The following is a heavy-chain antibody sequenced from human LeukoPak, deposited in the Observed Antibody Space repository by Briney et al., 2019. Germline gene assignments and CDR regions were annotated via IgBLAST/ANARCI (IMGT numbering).Heavy chain of an antibody. V-gene: IGHV3-53*01. CDR3: ARDRDGYNSDWYFDL. CDR1: GFTVSSNY. D-gene: IGHD5-24*01. J-gene: IGHJ2*01. CDR2: IYSSGST. Sequence: GGSLRLSCAASGFTVSSNYMSWVRQAPGKGLGWVSIIYSSGSTYYADSVKGRFTISRDNSKNTLYLQINSLRAEDTAVYYCARDRDGYNSDWYFDLWGRGTLVTVSS.